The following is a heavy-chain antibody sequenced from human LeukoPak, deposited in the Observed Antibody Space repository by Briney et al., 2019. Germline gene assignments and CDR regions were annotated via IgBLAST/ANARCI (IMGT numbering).Heavy chain of an antibody. V-gene: IGHV3-23*01. CDR2: IRGSDGSI. Sequence: GGSLRLSCAASGFTFRSYAMSWVRQAPGKGLEWVSIIRGSDGSIDYADSVRGRFTISRDNSKNALCLQMNSLRAEDTAVYYCARVGSIAAAGTPDYWGQGTLVTVSS. J-gene: IGHJ4*02. CDR1: GFTFRSYA. D-gene: IGHD6-13*01. CDR3: ARVGSIAAAGTPDY.